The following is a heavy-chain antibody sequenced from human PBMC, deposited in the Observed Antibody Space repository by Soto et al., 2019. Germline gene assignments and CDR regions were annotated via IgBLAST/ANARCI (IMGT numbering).Heavy chain of an antibody. CDR1: GGTFSSYA. D-gene: IGHD6-6*01. J-gene: IGHJ6*02. V-gene: IGHV1-69*01. Sequence: QVQLVQSGAEVKKPGSSVKVSCKASGGTFSSYAISWVRQAPGQGLEWMGGIIPIFGTANYAQKFQGRVTITADESTSTAYMELSSLRSEDTAVYYCARVDSIAGPGGYYYYGMDVWGQGTTVTVSS. CDR3: ARVDSIAGPGGYYYYGMDV. CDR2: IIPIFGTA.